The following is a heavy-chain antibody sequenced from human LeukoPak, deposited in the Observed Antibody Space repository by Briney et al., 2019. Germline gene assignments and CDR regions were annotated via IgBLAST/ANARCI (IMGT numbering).Heavy chain of an antibody. CDR3: ARDLYYYDSGGPDY. CDR2: IMPISGIA. D-gene: IGHD3-22*01. CDR1: GDTFSNYG. Sequence: SVKVSCKASGDTFSNYGLSWVRQAPGQGLEWMGRIMPISGIANYAQKFQDRVTINTDESTSTVYMELNSLRSEDTAVYYCARDLYYYDSGGPDYWGQGALVSVSS. J-gene: IGHJ4*02. V-gene: IGHV1-69*05.